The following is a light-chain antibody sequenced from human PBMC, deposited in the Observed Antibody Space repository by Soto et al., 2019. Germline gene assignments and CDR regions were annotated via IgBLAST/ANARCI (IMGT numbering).Light chain of an antibody. V-gene: IGKV1-27*01. J-gene: IGKJ3*01. CDR3: QNYKSAPFT. CDR2: AAS. Sequence: DIQMTQSPPSLSASVGDSVTITCRASQGISYYLAWYQQRPGKVPKLLVYAASTLQSGVPTRFIGGGSGTDFFLTINSLQPEDFGTYYCQNYKSAPFTFGPGTKVDL. CDR1: QGISYY.